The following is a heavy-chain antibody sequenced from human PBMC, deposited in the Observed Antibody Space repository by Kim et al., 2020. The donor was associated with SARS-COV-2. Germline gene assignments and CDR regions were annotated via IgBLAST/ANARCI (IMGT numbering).Heavy chain of an antibody. CDR1: GFTFSSYG. Sequence: GGSLRLSCAASGFTFSSYGMHWVRQAPGKGLEWVAVIWYDGSNKYYADSVKGRFTISRDNSKNTLYLQMNSLRAEGTAVYYCARDAYYDFCSGPGHYMDVWGKGTTVTVSS. D-gene: IGHD3-3*01. CDR2: IWYDGSNK. CDR3: ARDAYYDFCSGPGHYMDV. J-gene: IGHJ6*03. V-gene: IGHV3-33*01.